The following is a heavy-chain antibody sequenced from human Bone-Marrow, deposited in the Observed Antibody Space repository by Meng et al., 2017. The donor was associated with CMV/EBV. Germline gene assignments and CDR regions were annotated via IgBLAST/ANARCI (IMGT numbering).Heavy chain of an antibody. Sequence: GGSLRLSCAASGFTFSSYGMHWVRQAPGKGLEWVAFIWHDGGEKYYADSVKGRFTISRDNSKTTLYLQMNSLRTEDTAVYFCANSFRGGSASFTDAFDVWGQGTMVTVSS. D-gene: IGHD2-15*01. J-gene: IGHJ3*01. CDR2: IWHDGGEK. CDR1: GFTFSSYG. CDR3: ANSFRGGSASFTDAFDV. V-gene: IGHV3-30*02.